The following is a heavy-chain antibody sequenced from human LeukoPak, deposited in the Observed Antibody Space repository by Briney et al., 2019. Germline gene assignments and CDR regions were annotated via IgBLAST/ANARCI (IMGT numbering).Heavy chain of an antibody. J-gene: IGHJ5*02. CDR1: GFTFSDYS. V-gene: IGHV3-21*04. CDR3: ARVVGGWFDP. Sequence: PGGSLRLSCAASGFTFSDYSMNWVRQTPRKGLEWVSCISGSGSYIYYADSVKGRFTISRDNAKNSLYLQMNSLRAEDTAVYYCARVVGGWFDPWGQGTLVTVSS. D-gene: IGHD1-26*01. CDR2: ISGSGSYI.